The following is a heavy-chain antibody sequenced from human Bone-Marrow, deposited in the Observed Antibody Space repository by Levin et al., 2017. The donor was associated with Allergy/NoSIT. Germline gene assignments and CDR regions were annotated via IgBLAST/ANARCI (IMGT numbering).Heavy chain of an antibody. CDR2: IQYSGST. Sequence: SETLSLTCTVSGGSITSDYWSWIRQPPGRGLEWIGTIQYSGSTNYNPSLKRRVTTSVDTSKNQFSLRLSSLTAADTAVYYCAATKWYCSGGVCYWRSDYWGQGTQVTVSS. D-gene: IGHD2-8*02. CDR1: GGSITSDY. J-gene: IGHJ4*02. CDR3: AATKWYCSGGVCYWRSDY. V-gene: IGHV4-59*01.